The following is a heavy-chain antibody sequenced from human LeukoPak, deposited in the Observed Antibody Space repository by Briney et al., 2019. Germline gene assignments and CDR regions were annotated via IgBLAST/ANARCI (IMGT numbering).Heavy chain of an antibody. CDR2: ISYDVTNK. D-gene: IGHD3-10*01. CDR1: GFTFSSYD. CDR3: AKAGEDRGSFAY. J-gene: IGHJ4*02. Sequence: GRSLRLSCAASGFTFSSYDMHWVRQAPGKGLEWVAVISYDVTNKYYADSVKGRFTIYRENSKSTLYLQMNSLRAEDTAVYYCAKAGEDRGSFAYWGQGTLVTVSS. V-gene: IGHV3-30*18.